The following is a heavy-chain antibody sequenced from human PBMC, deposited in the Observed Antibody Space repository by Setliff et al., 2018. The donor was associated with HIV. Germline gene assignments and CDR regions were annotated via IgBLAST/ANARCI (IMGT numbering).Heavy chain of an antibody. D-gene: IGHD4-17*01. CDR3: ARGPTVTTTGGGLFFDY. Sequence: GGSLRLSCAASGFTFSKYWMHWVRQAPGKGLVWVSRINSDGSSTSYADSVKGRFTISRDNAKSTLYLQMNSLRAEDTAVYYCARGPTVTTTGGGLFFDYWGQGTLVTVS. CDR2: INSDGSST. CDR1: GFTFSKYW. V-gene: IGHV3-74*01. J-gene: IGHJ4*02.